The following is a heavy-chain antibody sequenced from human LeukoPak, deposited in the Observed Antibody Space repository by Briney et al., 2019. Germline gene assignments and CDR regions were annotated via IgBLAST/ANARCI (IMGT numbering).Heavy chain of an antibody. CDR2: ISSSGSYI. V-gene: IGHV3-21*04. CDR3: AKDRGAYGTTMDY. J-gene: IGHJ4*02. Sequence: KAGGSLRLSCAASGFSLSIYSMNWVRQAPGKGLEWVSSISSSGSYIFHADSVKGRFTTYRDSAKNSLHLQMNSLRAEDTAVYYCAKDRGAYGTTMDYWGQGTLVTVSS. CDR1: GFSLSIYS. D-gene: IGHD1-7*01.